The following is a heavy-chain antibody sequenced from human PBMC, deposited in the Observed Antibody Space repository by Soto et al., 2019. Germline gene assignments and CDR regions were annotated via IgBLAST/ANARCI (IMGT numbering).Heavy chain of an antibody. V-gene: IGHV1-18*01. CDR3: ATDKSHCFGP. J-gene: IGHJ5*02. D-gene: IGHD3-22*01. Sequence: QVQLVQSGAEVKKPGASVKVSCKASGYTFTSYGITWVRQAPGQGLEWKGWISAYNGNTNYSQKLQGRVPMATATPTSRAYLELRGLRSDNAVVYYCATDKSHCFGPWGQRTLVTVSS. CDR2: ISAYNGNT. CDR1: GYTFTSYG.